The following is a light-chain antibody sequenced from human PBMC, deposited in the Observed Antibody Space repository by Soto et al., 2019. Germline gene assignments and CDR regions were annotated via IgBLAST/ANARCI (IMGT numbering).Light chain of an antibody. CDR1: QGINRK. V-gene: IGKV3-15*01. CDR3: QQYHNWPVT. Sequence: IVMTQSPATLSVSPGERVTFSCRASQGINRKLAWYQHKAGQAPRLLISGASTGATGIPARFSGSGSGTEFTLTINSLQSEDSAVYYCQQYHNWPVTFGGGTKVDIK. CDR2: GAS. J-gene: IGKJ4*01.